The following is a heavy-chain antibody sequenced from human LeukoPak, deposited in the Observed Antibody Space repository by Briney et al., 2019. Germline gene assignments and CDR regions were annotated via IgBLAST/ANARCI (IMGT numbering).Heavy chain of an antibody. CDR1: GFTVSSNY. V-gene: IGHV3-53*01. CDR2: IYSGGST. J-gene: IGHJ4*02. CDR3: ARVSYSSGWAPIDY. Sequence: PGGSLRLSCAASGFTVSSNYMSWVRQAPGKGLEWVSVIYSGGSTYYADSVKGRFTISRDNSKNTLYLQMNSLRAEDTAVYYCARVSYSSGWAPIDYWGQGTLVTVSS. D-gene: IGHD6-19*01.